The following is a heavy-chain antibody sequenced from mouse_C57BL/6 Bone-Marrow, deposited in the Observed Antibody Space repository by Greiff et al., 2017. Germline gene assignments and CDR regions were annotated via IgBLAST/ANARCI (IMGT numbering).Heavy chain of an antibody. CDR3: ARANWDPYYAMDY. Sequence: QVQLQQSGAELVKPGASVKISCKASGYAFSSYWMNWVKQRPGKGLEWIGQIYPGDGDTNYNGKFKGKATLTADKSSSKAYMQLSSRTSAYSAVYFCARANWDPYYAMDYWGQGTSVTVSS. D-gene: IGHD4-1*01. J-gene: IGHJ4*01. CDR2: IYPGDGDT. CDR1: GYAFSSYW. V-gene: IGHV1-80*01.